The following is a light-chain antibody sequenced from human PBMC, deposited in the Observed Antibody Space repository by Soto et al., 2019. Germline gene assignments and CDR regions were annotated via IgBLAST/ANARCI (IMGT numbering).Light chain of an antibody. V-gene: IGLV2-14*01. CDR2: DVS. CDR3: SSYTSSSTLDVV. CDR1: SSDVGGYNY. Sequence: QSALTQPASVSGSPGQSITISCTGTSSDVGGYNYVSWYQQHPGTAPKLMIYDVSNRPSGVSNSFSGSKSGNTASLTISGLQAEDEADYYCSSYTSSSTLDVVFGGGTKLTVL. J-gene: IGLJ2*01.